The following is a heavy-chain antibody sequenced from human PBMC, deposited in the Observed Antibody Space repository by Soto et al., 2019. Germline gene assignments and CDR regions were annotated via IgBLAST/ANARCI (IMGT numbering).Heavy chain of an antibody. V-gene: IGHV4-59*01. CDR3: ARTPDI. CDR1: GGSISNYY. CDR2: IYSSGST. J-gene: IGHJ3*02. Sequence: TSETLSLTCTVSGGSISNYYWNWIRQSPGKGLEWIGYIYSSGSTHYNPSLQNRVTISIDTSKNQVSLKVNSVTAADTAVYYCARTPDIWGQGTMVTVSS.